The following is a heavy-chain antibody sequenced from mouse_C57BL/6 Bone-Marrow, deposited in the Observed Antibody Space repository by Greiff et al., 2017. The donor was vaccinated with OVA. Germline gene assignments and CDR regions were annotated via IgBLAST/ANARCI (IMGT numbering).Heavy chain of an antibody. CDR2: IDPETGGT. CDR1: GYTFTDYE. Sequence: VQLQQSGAVLVRPGASVTLSCKASGYTFTDYEMHWVKQTPVHGLEWIGAIDPETGGTAYNQKFKGKAILTADKSSSTAYMELRSLTSEDSAVYYCTGRRRAWFAYWGQGTLVTVSA. CDR3: TGRRRAWFAY. V-gene: IGHV1-15*01. J-gene: IGHJ3*01.